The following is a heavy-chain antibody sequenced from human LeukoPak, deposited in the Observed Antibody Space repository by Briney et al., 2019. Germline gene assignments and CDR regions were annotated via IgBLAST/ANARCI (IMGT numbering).Heavy chain of an antibody. D-gene: IGHD5-18*01. J-gene: IGHJ6*03. CDR1: GGSFSSYA. Sequence: GASVKVSCKTSGGSFSSYAFSWVRQAPGQGLEWMGGIIPMFAKAIYAQNFQGRVTIATDESTSTAYMELSSLISEDTAVYYCTRGGTALSGYYYYMGVWGKGTTVTVSS. CDR3: TRGGTALSGYYYYMGV. V-gene: IGHV1-69*05. CDR2: IIPMFAKA.